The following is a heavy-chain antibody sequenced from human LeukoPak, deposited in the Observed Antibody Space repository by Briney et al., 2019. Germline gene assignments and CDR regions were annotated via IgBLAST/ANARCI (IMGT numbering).Heavy chain of an antibody. Sequence: GGSLRLSCAASGFTFDDYGMSWVRQAPGKGLEWVSGINWNGGSTGYADSVKGRFTISRDNAKNSLYLQMNSLRAEDTALYYCARDSTYYDILTGSHNWFDPWGQGTLVTVSS. V-gene: IGHV3-20*04. J-gene: IGHJ5*02. CDR1: GFTFDDYG. CDR2: INWNGGST. D-gene: IGHD3-9*01. CDR3: ARDSTYYDILTGSHNWFDP.